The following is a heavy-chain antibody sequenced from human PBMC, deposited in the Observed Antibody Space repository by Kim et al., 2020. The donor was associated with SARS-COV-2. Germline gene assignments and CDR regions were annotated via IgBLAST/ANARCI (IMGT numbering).Heavy chain of an antibody. D-gene: IGHD1-26*01. Sequence: KGRLPISRDDSKNTLYLQMNSLKTEDTAVYYCTTVDSGSYWGYYYYYMDVWGKGTTVTVSS. V-gene: IGHV3-15*01. J-gene: IGHJ6*03. CDR3: TTVDSGSYWGYYYYYMDV.